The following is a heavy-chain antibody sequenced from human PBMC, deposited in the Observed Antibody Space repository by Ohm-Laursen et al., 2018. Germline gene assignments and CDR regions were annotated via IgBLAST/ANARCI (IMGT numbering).Heavy chain of an antibody. CDR2: INHSGST. V-gene: IGHV4-34*01. Sequence: LRLSCAASGFTFSNAWMSWVRQAPGKGLEWIGEINHSGSTNYNPSLKSRVTIPVDTSKNQFSLKLSSVTAADAAVYYCARANCTNGVCYNNDYWGQGTLVTVSS. J-gene: IGHJ4*02. D-gene: IGHD2-8*01. CDR3: ARANCTNGVCYNNDY. CDR1: GFTFSNAW.